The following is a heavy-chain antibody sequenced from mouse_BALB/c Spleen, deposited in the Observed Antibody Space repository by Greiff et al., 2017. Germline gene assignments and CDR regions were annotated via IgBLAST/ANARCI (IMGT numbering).Heavy chain of an antibody. CDR3: AREGGYGSYAMDY. J-gene: IGHJ4*01. D-gene: IGHD1-2*01. Sequence: EVQRVESGGGLVKPGGSLKLSCAASGFTFSSYAMSWVRQSPEKRLEWVAEISSGGSYTYYPDTVTGRFTISRDNAKNTLYLEMSSLRSEDTAMYYCAREGGYGSYAMDYWGQGTSVTVSS. CDR2: ISSGGSYT. CDR1: GFTFSSYA. V-gene: IGHV5-9-4*01.